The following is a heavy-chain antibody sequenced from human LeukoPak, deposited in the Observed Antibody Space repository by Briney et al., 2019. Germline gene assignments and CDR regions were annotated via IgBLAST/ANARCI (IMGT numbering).Heavy chain of an antibody. J-gene: IGHJ3*02. D-gene: IGHD3-10*01. CDR2: FDPEDGET. V-gene: IGHV1-24*01. Sequence: GASVKVSCKVSGYTLTELSMHWVRQAPGKGLEWMGGFDPEDGETIYAQKFQGRVTMTEDTSTDTAYMELSSLRSEDTAVYYCATGPYGSGSYSVLAAFDIWGQGTMVTVSS. CDR3: ATGPYGSGSYSVLAAFDI. CDR1: GYTLTELS.